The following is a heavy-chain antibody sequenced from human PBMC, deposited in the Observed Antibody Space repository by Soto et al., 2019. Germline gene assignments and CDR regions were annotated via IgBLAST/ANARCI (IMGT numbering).Heavy chain of an antibody. Sequence: EVQLVESGGGLVQPGRSLRLSCAASGFTFSSYWMSWVRQAPGKGLEWVANVKQDGSEKYYVDSVKGRFTISRDNAKNSLYLQMNSLRAEDTAVYYCAREVVAVAMLGLDAFDIWGQGTMVTVSS. CDR3: AREVVAVAMLGLDAFDI. CDR1: GFTFSSYW. V-gene: IGHV3-7*01. D-gene: IGHD6-19*01. CDR2: VKQDGSEK. J-gene: IGHJ3*02.